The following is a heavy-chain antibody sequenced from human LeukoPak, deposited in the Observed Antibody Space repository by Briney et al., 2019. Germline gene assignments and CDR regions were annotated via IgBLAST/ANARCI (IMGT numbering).Heavy chain of an antibody. CDR1: GYTFTDYY. Sequence: ATVKISCKGSGYTFTDYYMHWVQQAPGKGLEWMGLVDPEDGETIYAEKFQGRVTITADTSTDTAYMELSSLRSEDTAVYYCATGLGYCSSTSCPDYWGQGTLVTVSS. D-gene: IGHD2-2*01. J-gene: IGHJ4*02. CDR3: ATGLGYCSSTSCPDY. CDR2: VDPEDGET. V-gene: IGHV1-69-2*01.